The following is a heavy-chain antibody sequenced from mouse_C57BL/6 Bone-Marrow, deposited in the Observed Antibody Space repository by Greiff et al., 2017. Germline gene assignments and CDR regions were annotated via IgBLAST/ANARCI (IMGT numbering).Heavy chain of an antibody. CDR3: ARSYYDYTYAMDY. CDR2: IYPGSGNT. D-gene: IGHD2-4*01. J-gene: IGHJ4*01. Sequence: QVTLKESGAELVRPGASVKLSCKASGYTFTDYYINWVKQRPGQGLEWIARIYPGSGNTYYNEKFKGKATLTAEKSSSTAYMQLSSLTSEDSAVYFCARSYYDYTYAMDYWGQGTSVTVSS. V-gene: IGHV1-76*01. CDR1: GYTFTDYY.